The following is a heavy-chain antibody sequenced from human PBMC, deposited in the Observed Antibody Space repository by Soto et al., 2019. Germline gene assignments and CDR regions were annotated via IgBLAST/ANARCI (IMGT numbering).Heavy chain of an antibody. CDR2: VDPGDSNT. V-gene: IGHV5-10-1*01. J-gene: IGHJ6*02. CDR1: GYSFNTFW. Sequence: GESLKISCKTSGYSFNTFWISWVRQVPGKGLEWIVRVDPGDSNTNYSPSFQGHVTLSVDKSIGTAYLQWSSLKASDTAIDYCARQGGYYYYGMDVWGQGTAVTVSS. CDR3: ARQGGYYYYGMDV. D-gene: IGHD2-15*01.